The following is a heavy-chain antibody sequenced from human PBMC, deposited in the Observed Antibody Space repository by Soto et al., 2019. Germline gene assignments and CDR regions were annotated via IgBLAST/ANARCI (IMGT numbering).Heavy chain of an antibody. Sequence: QVQLVQSGAEVKKPGASVKVSCKASGYTFTSYGISWVRQAPGQGLEWMGWISAYNGNTNYAQKLQGRVTMTTDTSTSTAYMELRSLRSDDTAVYYCAREYSSSWYIYYYYYYGMDVWGQGTTVTVSS. D-gene: IGHD6-13*01. V-gene: IGHV1-18*01. CDR1: GYTFTSYG. J-gene: IGHJ6*02. CDR3: AREYSSSWYIYYYYYYGMDV. CDR2: ISAYNGNT.